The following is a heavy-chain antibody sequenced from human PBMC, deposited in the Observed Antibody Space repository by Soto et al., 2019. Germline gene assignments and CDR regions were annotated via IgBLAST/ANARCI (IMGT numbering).Heavy chain of an antibody. D-gene: IGHD2-21*02. CDR3: ARVGTHDAYCGGDCYSDAFDI. J-gene: IGHJ3*02. V-gene: IGHV1-69*12. CDR1: GGTFSSYA. CDR2: IIPIFGTA. Sequence: QVQLVQSGAEVKKPGSSVKVSCKASGGTFSSYAISWVRQAPGQGLEWMGGIIPIFGTANYAQKFQGRVTIPADEATSPAYMELSSLRSEDTAVYYCARVGTHDAYCGGDCYSDAFDIWGQGTMVTVSS.